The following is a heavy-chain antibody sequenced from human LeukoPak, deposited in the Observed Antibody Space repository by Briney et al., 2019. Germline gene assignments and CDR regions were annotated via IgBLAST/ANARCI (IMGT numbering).Heavy chain of an antibody. D-gene: IGHD3-22*01. CDR3: ARTYYYDSSGYAPANWFDP. CDR2: INHSGST. CDR1: GGSFSGYY. V-gene: IGHV4-34*01. J-gene: IGHJ5*02. Sequence: PSETLSLTCAVYGGSFSGYYWSWIRQPPGKGLEWIGEINHSGSTNYNPSLKSRVTISVDTSKNQFSLKLSSVTAADTAVYYCARTYYYDSSGYAPANWFDPWGQGTLVTVSS.